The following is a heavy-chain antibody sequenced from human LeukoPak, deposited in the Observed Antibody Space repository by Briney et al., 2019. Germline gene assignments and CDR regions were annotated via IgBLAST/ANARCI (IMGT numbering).Heavy chain of an antibody. D-gene: IGHD3-16*01. Sequence: SETLSLTCAVYGGSLSGYYWSWIRQPPGKGLEWIGEINHSGSTNYNPSLKSRVTISVDTSKNQFSLKLSSVTAAATAVYYCASRGRRSFGYWGPGTLVTVSS. V-gene: IGHV4-34*01. CDR1: GGSLSGYY. J-gene: IGHJ4*02. CDR2: INHSGST. CDR3: ASRGRRSFGY.